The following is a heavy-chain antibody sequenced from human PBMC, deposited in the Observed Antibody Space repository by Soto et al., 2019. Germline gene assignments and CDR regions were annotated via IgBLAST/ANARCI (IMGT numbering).Heavy chain of an antibody. J-gene: IGHJ3*02. Sequence: SDNLRLTCAVYAGSFRGYYWSWIRQPPGKGLEWIGEINHSGSTNYNPSLKSRVTISVDTSKNQFSLKLSSVTAADTAVYYCARRYGWAFDIWGQGTMVT. CDR3: ARRYGWAFDI. V-gene: IGHV4-34*01. CDR2: INHSGST. CDR1: AGSFRGYY. D-gene: IGHD3-16*01.